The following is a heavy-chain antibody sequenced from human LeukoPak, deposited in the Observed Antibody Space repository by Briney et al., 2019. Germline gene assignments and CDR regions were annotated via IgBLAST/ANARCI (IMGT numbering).Heavy chain of an antibody. V-gene: IGHV3-21*06. J-gene: IGHJ3*02. CDR3: AREAAFDM. CDR1: GFTFSSYA. Sequence: GGSLRLSCAASGFTFSSYAMSWVRQAPGKGLEWVSSISSSSTYTFYADSVKGRFTISRDNAKNSLYLQMNSLRAEDTAVYYCAREAAFDMWGQGTMVTVPS. CDR2: ISSSSTYT.